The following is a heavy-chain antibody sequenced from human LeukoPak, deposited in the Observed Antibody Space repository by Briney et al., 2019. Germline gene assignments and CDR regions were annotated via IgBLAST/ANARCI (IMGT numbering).Heavy chain of an antibody. CDR3: ARDGWPGSSYYRPFDY. CDR1: GFTVSSKY. V-gene: IGHV3-21*01. D-gene: IGHD6-13*01. J-gene: IGHJ4*02. Sequence: GGSLRLSCAASGFTVSSKYMSWVRQAPGKGLEWVSSISSGSGYIYYADSVKGRFTISRDDAKNSLYLQMNSLRADDTAVYYCARDGWPGSSYYRPFDYWGQGTLVTVSS. CDR2: ISSGSGYI.